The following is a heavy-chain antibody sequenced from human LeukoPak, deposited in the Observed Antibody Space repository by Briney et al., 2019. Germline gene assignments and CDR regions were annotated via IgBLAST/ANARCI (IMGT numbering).Heavy chain of an antibody. CDR2: ISWDGGIT. V-gene: IGHV3-43*01. D-gene: IGHD5-12*01. J-gene: IGHJ4*02. CDR3: AKDSNKGGYSFGS. Sequence: GGSLRLSCAASGFTFHHYSMHWVRQPPGKGLEWVSLISWDGGITHYADSVRGRFTISRDNSKNSLSLEMNSLRTEDTAIYYCAKDSNKGGYSFGSWGQGTLVTVTS. CDR1: GFTFHHYS.